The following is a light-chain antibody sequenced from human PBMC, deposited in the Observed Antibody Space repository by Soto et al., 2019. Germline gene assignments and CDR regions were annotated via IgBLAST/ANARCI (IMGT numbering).Light chain of an antibody. CDR2: GNI. V-gene: IGLV1-40*01. CDR3: QSYDSSLSEVV. CDR1: SSNIGAGYD. Sequence: QSVLTQPPSVSGAPGQRVTISCTGSSSNIGAGYDVHWYQQLPGTAPKLLIYGNINRPSGVPDRFSGSKSGTSASLAITGLQAEDEADYYCQSYDSSLSEVVFGGGTKVTFL. J-gene: IGLJ2*01.